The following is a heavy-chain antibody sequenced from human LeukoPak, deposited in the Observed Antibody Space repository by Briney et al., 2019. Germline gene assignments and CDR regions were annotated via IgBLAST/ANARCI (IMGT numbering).Heavy chain of an antibody. CDR2: INPSGGST. D-gene: IGHD5-24*01. V-gene: IGHV1-46*01. CDR3: ARAPLLGMATIPFDY. CDR1: GYTFTSYY. Sequence: GASVKVSCKASGYTFTSYYMHWVRQAPGQGLEWMGIINPSGGSTSYAQKFQGRVTMTRDTSTSTVYMELSSLRSEDTAVYYCARAPLLGMATIPFDYWGQGTLVTVSS. J-gene: IGHJ4*02.